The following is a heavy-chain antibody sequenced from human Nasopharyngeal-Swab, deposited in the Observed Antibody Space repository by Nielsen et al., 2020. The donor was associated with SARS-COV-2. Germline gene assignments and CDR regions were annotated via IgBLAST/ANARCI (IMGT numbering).Heavy chain of an antibody. CDR1: GFTLGTYS. D-gene: IGHD3-10*01. V-gene: IGHV3-21*01. J-gene: IGHJ3*01. Sequence: GESLKISCAASGFTLGTYSMNWVRQAPGRGLEWVSSISSSSTYIYYADSVKGRFTISRDNAKNSLYLQMNSLRAEDTAVYYCAGAYGSGSYFAFDLWGQGTMVTVSS. CDR3: AGAYGSGSYFAFDL. CDR2: ISSSSTYI.